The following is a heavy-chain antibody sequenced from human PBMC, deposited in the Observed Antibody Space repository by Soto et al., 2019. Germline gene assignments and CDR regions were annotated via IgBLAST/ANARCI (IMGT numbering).Heavy chain of an antibody. Sequence: GASVKVSCKASGGTFSSYAISWVRQAPGQGLEWMGGIIPIFGTANYAQKFQGRVTITADESTSTAYMELSSLRSEDTAVYYCARAGDYGDYNRLFPLVWFDPWGQGTLVTVSS. J-gene: IGHJ5*02. CDR2: IIPIFGTA. V-gene: IGHV1-69*13. CDR3: ARAGDYGDYNRLFPLVWFDP. CDR1: GGTFSSYA. D-gene: IGHD4-17*01.